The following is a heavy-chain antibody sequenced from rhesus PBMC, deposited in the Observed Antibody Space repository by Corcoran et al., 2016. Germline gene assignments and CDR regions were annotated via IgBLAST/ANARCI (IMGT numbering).Heavy chain of an antibody. CDR1: GGSICTGYD. D-gene: IGHD3-16*01. CDR3: ARDLGDGGSYYYGLDS. CDR2: IYGSSGST. J-gene: IGHJ6*01. Sequence: QVQLQESGPGVVKPSETLSLTCAVSGGSICTGYDWSWLRQPPGKGLVWIGYIYGSSGSTSYNPSRKNRVTVSKDASKNQFSLKLSSVTAADAAVYYCARDLGDGGSYYYGLDSWGQGVVVTVSS. V-gene: IGHV4-76*01.